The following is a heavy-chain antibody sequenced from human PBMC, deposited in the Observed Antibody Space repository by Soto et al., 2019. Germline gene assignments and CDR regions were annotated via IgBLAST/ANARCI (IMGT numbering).Heavy chain of an antibody. CDR2: ISETSIAI. CDR3: ATLQLGPEEIFDS. Sequence: EVQLVESGGGLVQPGGSLRLSCAASGFNFKTYSMNWVRQAPGKGLEWVSYISETSIAIYYRDSVKGRFTISRDNARNTLYLQMNSLRDEDTAVYYCATLQLGPEEIFDSWGQGTLVTVSS. J-gene: IGHJ4*02. D-gene: IGHD1-1*01. CDR1: GFNFKTYS. V-gene: IGHV3-48*02.